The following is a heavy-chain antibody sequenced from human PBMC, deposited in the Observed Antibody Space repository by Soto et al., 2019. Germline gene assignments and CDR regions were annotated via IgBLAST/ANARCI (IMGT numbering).Heavy chain of an antibody. CDR3: VRDLDGSGAYYTDF. CDR1: GYPCPNFG. Sequence: XPVKVSCRASGYPCPNFGMTWVRQAPGQGLEWMGWISAYKTNIKYAQKFQGRVTLTTGTSTSTAYMELRSLRSDDTAIYYCVRDLDGSGAYYTDFWGQGPLVTVSS. V-gene: IGHV1-18*01. J-gene: IGHJ4*02. CDR2: ISAYKTNI. D-gene: IGHD3-10*01.